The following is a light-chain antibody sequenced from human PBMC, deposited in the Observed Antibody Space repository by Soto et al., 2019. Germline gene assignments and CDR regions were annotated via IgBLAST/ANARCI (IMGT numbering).Light chain of an antibody. V-gene: IGKV3-20*01. CDR2: GAS. J-gene: IGKJ1*01. Sequence: EIVMTQSPVTLSVSPGERATLSSRASQSVANSYLAWYQQKPGQAPRLLIYGASSTATGIPDRFSGSGSGTDFTLTISRLEPEDFAVYYCQQYGSSPPTFGQGTKVDIK. CDR1: QSVANSY. CDR3: QQYGSSPPT.